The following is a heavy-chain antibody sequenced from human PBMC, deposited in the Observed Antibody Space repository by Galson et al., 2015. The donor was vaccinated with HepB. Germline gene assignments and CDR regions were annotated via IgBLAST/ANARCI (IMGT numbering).Heavy chain of an antibody. D-gene: IGHD6-19*01. J-gene: IGHJ4*02. CDR3: ARGSIAVAGQFDY. Sequence: SLRLSCAASGFTFSSYAMHWVRQAPGKGLEWVAVISYDGSNKYYADSVKGRFTISRDNSKNTLYLQMNSLRAEDTAVYYCARGSIAVAGQFDYWGQGTLVTVSS. CDR1: GFTFSSYA. V-gene: IGHV3-30*04. CDR2: ISYDGSNK.